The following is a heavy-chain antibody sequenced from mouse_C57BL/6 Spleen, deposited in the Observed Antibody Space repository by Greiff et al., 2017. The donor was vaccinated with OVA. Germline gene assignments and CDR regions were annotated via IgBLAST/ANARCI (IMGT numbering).Heavy chain of an antibody. Sequence: QVQLQQSGPELVKPGASVKISCKASGYAFSSSWMNWVKQRPGKGLEWIGRIYPGDGDTNYNGKFKGKATLTADKSSSTAYMQLSSLTSEDSAVYFCARCSGLLPDYWGQGTTLTVSS. CDR2: IYPGDGDT. CDR1: GYAFSSSW. D-gene: IGHD2-3*01. V-gene: IGHV1-82*01. CDR3: ARCSGLLPDY. J-gene: IGHJ2*01.